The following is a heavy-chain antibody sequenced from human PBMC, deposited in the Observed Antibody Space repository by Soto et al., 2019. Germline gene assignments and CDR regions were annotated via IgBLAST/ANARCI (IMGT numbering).Heavy chain of an antibody. J-gene: IGHJ3*02. Sequence: SETLSLTCIVSGVSITNYYWSWIRQPAGKGLEWIGRIYSSGRTNYNPSLKSRVTISADTSKNQFSLKLSSLTAADTAVYYCARDVSPVVFDIWGQGTMVTLS. V-gene: IGHV4-4*07. D-gene: IGHD3-16*02. CDR1: GVSITNYY. CDR2: IYSSGRT. CDR3: ARDVSPVVFDI.